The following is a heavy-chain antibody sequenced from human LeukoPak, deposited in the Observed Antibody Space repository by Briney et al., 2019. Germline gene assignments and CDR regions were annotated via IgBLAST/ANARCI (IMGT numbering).Heavy chain of an antibody. V-gene: IGHV3-33*01. Sequence: GRSLRLSCAASGFTFSSYGMHWVRQAPGKGLEWVAVIWYDGSNKYYADSVKGRFTISRDNSKNTLYLQMNSLRAEDTAVYYCARDSVVAVPASSGSYYFYYMDVWGKGITVTVSS. CDR2: IWYDGSNK. CDR1: GFTFSSYG. J-gene: IGHJ6*03. CDR3: ARDSVVAVPASSGSYYFYYMDV. D-gene: IGHD2-2*01.